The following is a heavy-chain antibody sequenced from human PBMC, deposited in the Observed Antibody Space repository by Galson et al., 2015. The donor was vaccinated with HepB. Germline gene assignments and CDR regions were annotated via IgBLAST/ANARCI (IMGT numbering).Heavy chain of an antibody. CDR3: ARAGIAAAGRQPFDI. CDR2: IYPGDSDA. D-gene: IGHD6-13*01. CDR1: GYSFTSYW. J-gene: IGHJ3*02. Sequence: QSGAEVKKPGESLKISCKGSGYSFTSYWIGWVRQMPGKGLEWMGIIYPGDSDARYSPSFQGQVTISADKSISTAYLQWSSLKASDTAMYYCARAGIAAAGRQPFDIWGQGTMVTVSS. V-gene: IGHV5-51*01.